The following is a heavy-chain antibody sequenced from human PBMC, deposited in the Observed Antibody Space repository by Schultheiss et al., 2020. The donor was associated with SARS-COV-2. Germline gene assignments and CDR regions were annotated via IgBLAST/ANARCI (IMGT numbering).Heavy chain of an antibody. Sequence: GGSLRLSCAASGFTFSSNYMSWVRQAPGKGLEWVSSISSSSSYIYYADSVKGRFTISRDNAKNSLYLQMNSLRAEDTAVYYCARDLGPCSSTSCHAGLGWGQGTLVTVSS. CDR2: ISSSSSYI. CDR3: ARDLGPCSSTSCHAGLG. V-gene: IGHV3-21*01. D-gene: IGHD2-2*01. CDR1: GFTFSSNY. J-gene: IGHJ4*02.